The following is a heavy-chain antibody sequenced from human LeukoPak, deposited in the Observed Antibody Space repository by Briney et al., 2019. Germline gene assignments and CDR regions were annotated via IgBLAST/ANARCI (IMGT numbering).Heavy chain of an antibody. J-gene: IGHJ4*02. CDR2: INHSGST. V-gene: IGHV4-34*01. CDR3: ARGGYSYGYARGGVVDY. CDR1: GGSFSGYY. Sequence: SETLSLTCAVYGGSFSGYYWSWIRQPPGKGLEWIGEINHSGSTNYNPSLKSRVTISLDTSKNQFSLKLSSVTAADTAVYYCARGGYSYGYARGGVVDYWGQGTLVTVSS. D-gene: IGHD5-18*01.